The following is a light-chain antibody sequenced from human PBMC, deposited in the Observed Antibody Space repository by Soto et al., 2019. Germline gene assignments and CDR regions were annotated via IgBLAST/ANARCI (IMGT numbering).Light chain of an antibody. J-gene: IGKJ5*01. CDR1: QSVSSSY. CDR2: GAS. CDR3: QQFDSSPIT. V-gene: IGKV3-20*01. Sequence: EIVLTQSPGTLSLPPGERANLSCRASQSVSSSYLAWYQQKPGQAPRLLMYGASSRATGIPGRFSGSGSGPDFTLTISRLEPEDFAVYHCQQFDSSPITFGQGTRLEIK.